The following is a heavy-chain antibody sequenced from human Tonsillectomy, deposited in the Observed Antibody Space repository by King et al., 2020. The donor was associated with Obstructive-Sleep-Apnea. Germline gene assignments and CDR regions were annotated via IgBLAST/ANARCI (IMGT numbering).Heavy chain of an antibody. V-gene: IGHV1-18*01. D-gene: IGHD6-19*01. CDR3: ARDSASSGSPYYFDY. CDR1: GYTFTSYG. CDR2: ISAYNGNT. Sequence: VQLVESGAEVKKPGASVKVSCKASGYTFTSYGISWVRQAPGQGLYWMGGISAYNGNTNYAQKLQGRVTMTTDTSTSTAYMGLRRLRSDDTAVYYCARDSASSGSPYYFDYWGQGTLVTVSS. J-gene: IGHJ4*02.